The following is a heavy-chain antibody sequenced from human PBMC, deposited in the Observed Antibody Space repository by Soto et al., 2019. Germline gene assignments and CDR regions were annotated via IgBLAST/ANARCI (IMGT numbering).Heavy chain of an antibody. J-gene: IGHJ4*02. CDR1: VGYFTSQNW. CDR3: ASLDPGTIVDD. D-gene: IGHD1-7*01. Sequence: ERLAFTFSVSVGYFTSQNWWTCVRQPPGQGLEWIGEIYRTGSTNYNPSLKSRVTISLDKSENQFSLKVTSLTAADTAVYYCASLDPGTIVDDLGQGTVVTVS. CDR2: IYRTGST. V-gene: IGHV4-4*02.